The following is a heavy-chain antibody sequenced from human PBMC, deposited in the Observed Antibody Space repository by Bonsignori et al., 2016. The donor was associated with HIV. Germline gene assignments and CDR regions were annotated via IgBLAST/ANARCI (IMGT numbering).Heavy chain of an antibody. Sequence: WIRQPPGKGLEWVSSISSRASYIYYADSVKGRFTISRDNARDSLYLQMNSLRAEDTAVYYCARDSEGYCSGASCYSGPFDYWGQGTLVTVSS. V-gene: IGHV3-21*01. D-gene: IGHD2-15*01. CDR2: ISSRASYI. CDR3: ARDSEGYCSGASCYSGPFDY. J-gene: IGHJ4*02.